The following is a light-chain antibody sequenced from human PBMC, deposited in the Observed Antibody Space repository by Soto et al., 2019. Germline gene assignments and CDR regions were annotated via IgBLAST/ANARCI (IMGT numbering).Light chain of an antibody. CDR3: QQYGSSALT. Sequence: EIVLTQSPGTLSLSPGERATLSCRASQSVSSIYLAWYQQKPGQAPRLLIYGASSRPTGIPDRFSGSGSGTDFTLTISRLEPEDFAVYYRQQYGSSALTFGGGTKVEIK. CDR1: QSVSSIY. CDR2: GAS. J-gene: IGKJ4*01. V-gene: IGKV3-20*01.